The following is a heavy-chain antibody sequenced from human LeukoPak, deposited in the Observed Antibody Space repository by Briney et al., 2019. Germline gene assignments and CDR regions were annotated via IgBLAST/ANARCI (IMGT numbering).Heavy chain of an antibody. CDR2: FGRSGSDT. CDR1: GFTFSTSS. J-gene: IGHJ4*02. CDR3: AKGSLGSWYYFDY. V-gene: IGHV3-23*01. D-gene: IGHD6-13*01. Sequence: GGTLRLSCAASGFTFSTSSMSWIRQAPGKGPEWVSTFGRSGSDTYYSDSVKGRFTIFRDNSKNTLYLQMNSLRDEDTAVYYCAKGSLGSWYYFDYWGQGTLVIVSS.